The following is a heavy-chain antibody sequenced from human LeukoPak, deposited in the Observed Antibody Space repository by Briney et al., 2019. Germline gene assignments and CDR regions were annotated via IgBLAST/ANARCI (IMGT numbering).Heavy chain of an antibody. J-gene: IGHJ4*02. CDR1: GFTFSSYA. Sequence: GGSLRLSCAASGFTFSSYAMSWVRQAPGKGLEWVSAISGSGGSTYYADSVKGRFTISRDNAKNSLYLQMNSLRAEDTAVYYCAGEYDILTGISDWGQGTLVTVSS. D-gene: IGHD3-9*01. CDR3: AGEYDILTGISD. V-gene: IGHV3-23*01. CDR2: ISGSGGST.